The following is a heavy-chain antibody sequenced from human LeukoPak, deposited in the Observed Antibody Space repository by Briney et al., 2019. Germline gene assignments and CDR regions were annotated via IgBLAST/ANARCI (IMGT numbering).Heavy chain of an antibody. J-gene: IGHJ3*02. V-gene: IGHV1-69*11. Sequence: SVKVSCKASGGTFSTYSINWMRQAPGQGLEWMGRIIPILSQSNYAQKFQGTVSITADEFTETAYMELSSLRSDDTAVYYCATGGAYRDAFDIWGQGTMVTVSS. CDR1: GGTFSTYS. CDR3: ATGGAYRDAFDI. CDR2: IIPILSQS. D-gene: IGHD3-10*01.